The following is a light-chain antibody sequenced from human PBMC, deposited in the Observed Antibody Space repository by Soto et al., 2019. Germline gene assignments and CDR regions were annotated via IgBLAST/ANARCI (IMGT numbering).Light chain of an antibody. J-gene: IGKJ1*01. CDR2: DTS. V-gene: IGKV3-11*01. CDR3: QQRSNWPWT. Sequence: VMTQSPATLSVSPGERATLSCRPSQSVSSYLAWYQQKPGQAPRLLVYDTSNRATGIPPRFSGSASGTDFTLTISSLEPEDFAVYYCQQRSNWPWTFGQGTKVDI. CDR1: QSVSSY.